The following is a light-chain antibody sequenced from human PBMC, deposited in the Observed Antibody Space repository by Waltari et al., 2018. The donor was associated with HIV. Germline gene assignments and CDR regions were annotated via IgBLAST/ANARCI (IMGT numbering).Light chain of an antibody. CDR3: TSYTGSGEYV. Sequence: QSALTQPPSASGSPGQSVTISCTGTSSDVGGYYYVSWYQHHPGKVPRLIMYEGSKRPSGVPDRFSGFKSGNTASLTVSGLQAEDEADYYCTSYTGSGEYVFGTGTKVTVL. J-gene: IGLJ1*01. CDR1: SSDVGGYYY. V-gene: IGLV2-8*01. CDR2: EGS.